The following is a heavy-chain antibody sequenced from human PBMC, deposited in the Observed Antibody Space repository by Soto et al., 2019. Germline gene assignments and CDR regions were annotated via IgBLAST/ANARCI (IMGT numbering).Heavy chain of an antibody. Sequence: PSETLSLTCTVSGGSISSYYWSWIRQPPGKGLEWIGYIYYSGSTNYNPSIKSRVTISVDTSKNQFSLKLSSVTAADTAVYYCARDSSTFPHWFDPWGQGTLVTVSS. D-gene: IGHD3-16*01. V-gene: IGHV4-59*01. J-gene: IGHJ5*02. CDR2: IYYSGST. CDR1: GGSISSYY. CDR3: ARDSSTFPHWFDP.